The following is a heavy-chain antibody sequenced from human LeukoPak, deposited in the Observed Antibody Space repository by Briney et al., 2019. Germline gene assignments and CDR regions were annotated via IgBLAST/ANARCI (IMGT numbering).Heavy chain of an antibody. J-gene: IGHJ4*02. Sequence: PGGSLRLSCAASGFTFSTYSMNWVRQAPGKGLEWVSSISSGSTYIFYADSVKGRFTISRDNSKNTLYLQMNSLRVDDTALHYCAKGVFGVNRAFDYWGQGTLVTVSS. CDR3: AKGVFGVNRAFDY. V-gene: IGHV3-21*04. CDR2: ISSGSTYI. D-gene: IGHD3-3*01. CDR1: GFTFSTYS.